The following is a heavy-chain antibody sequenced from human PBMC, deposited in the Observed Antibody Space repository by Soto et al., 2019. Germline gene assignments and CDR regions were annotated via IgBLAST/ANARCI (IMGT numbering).Heavy chain of an antibody. CDR3: ASQGVDYYYYGMDV. D-gene: IGHD5-12*01. V-gene: IGHV5-10-1*01. Sequence: GESLKIACQGSGYSFTSYWISWVRQMPGKGLEWMGRIDPSDSYTNYSPSFQGHVTISADKSISTAYLQWSSLKASDTATYYCASQGVDYYYYGMDVWGQGTTVTVSS. J-gene: IGHJ6*02. CDR2: IDPSDSYT. CDR1: GYSFTSYW.